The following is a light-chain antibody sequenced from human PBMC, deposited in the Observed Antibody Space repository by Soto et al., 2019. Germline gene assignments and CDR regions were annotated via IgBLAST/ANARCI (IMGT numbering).Light chain of an antibody. CDR1: SGSVSTSYY. V-gene: IGLV8-61*01. CDR2: STN. CDR3: VLYMGSGKRV. J-gene: IGLJ3*02. Sequence: QAVVTQEPSFSVSPGGTVTLTCGLSSGSVSTSYYPSWYQQTPGQAPRTLIYSTNTRSSGVPDRFSGSILGNKAPLTITGAQADDESDYYCVLYMGSGKRVFGGGTKLTVL.